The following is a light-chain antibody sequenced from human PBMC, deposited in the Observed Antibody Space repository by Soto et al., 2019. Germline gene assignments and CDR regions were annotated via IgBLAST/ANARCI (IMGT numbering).Light chain of an antibody. CDR1: SSDVGIYNY. CDR2: QVT. V-gene: IGLV2-14*01. Sequence: QSALTQPASVSGSPGQSITISCTGTSSDVGIYNYVSWYQQHPGKAPKLMIYQVTNRPSGVSNRFSGSKSGNTASLTISGLQGEDEADYYCSSYTGSTNYGFGTGSKGTGL. J-gene: IGLJ1*01. CDR3: SSYTGSTNYG.